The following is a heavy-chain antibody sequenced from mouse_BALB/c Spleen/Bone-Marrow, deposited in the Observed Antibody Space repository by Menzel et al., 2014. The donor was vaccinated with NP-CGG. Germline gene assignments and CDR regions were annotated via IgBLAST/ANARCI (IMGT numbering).Heavy chain of an antibody. CDR2: IYPGDGDT. Sequence: VQLVESGPELVKPEASVKISCKASGYAFSSSWMNWAKQRPGQGLEWIGRIYPGDGDTNYDGKFKGKATLTADKSSSTAYMQLSSLTSVDSAVYFCARSDGYRTMDYWGQGTSVTVSS. D-gene: IGHD2-3*01. CDR3: ARSDGYRTMDY. V-gene: IGHV1-82*01. J-gene: IGHJ4*01. CDR1: GYAFSSSW.